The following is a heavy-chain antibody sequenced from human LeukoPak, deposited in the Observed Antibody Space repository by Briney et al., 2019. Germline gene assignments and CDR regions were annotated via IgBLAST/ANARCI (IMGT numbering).Heavy chain of an antibody. CDR1: GFTFSSYS. V-gene: IGHV3-48*01. CDR3: ARDLELDYYDAYRENFDY. CDR2: ISSSSSTI. Sequence: PGGSLRLSCAASGFTFSSYSMNWVRQAPGKGLEWVSSISSSSSTIYYADSVKGRYTISRDNAKNSLYLQMNSLRAEDTAVYYCARDLELDYYDAYRENFDYWGQGTLVTVSS. J-gene: IGHJ4*02. D-gene: IGHD3-22*01.